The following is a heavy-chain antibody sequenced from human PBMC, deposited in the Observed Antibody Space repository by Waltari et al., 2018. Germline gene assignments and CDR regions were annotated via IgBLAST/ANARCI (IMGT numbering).Heavy chain of an antibody. CDR3: AKDRVAAAGTAIYYYYVMDV. CDR1: GFTFSSYA. V-gene: IGHV3-23*01. J-gene: IGHJ6*02. D-gene: IGHD6-13*01. Sequence: EVQLLESGGGLVQPGGSLRLSCAASGFTFSSYAMSWVRQAPGKGLEWVSAISGSGGSTYYADSVKGRFTFSRDNSKNTLYLQMNSLRAEDTAVYYCAKDRVAAAGTAIYYYYVMDVWGQGTTVTVSS. CDR2: ISGSGGST.